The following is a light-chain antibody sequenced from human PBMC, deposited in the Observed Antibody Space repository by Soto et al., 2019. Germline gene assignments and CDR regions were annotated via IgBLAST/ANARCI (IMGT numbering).Light chain of an antibody. CDR3: QQYSDWPLT. V-gene: IGKV3-15*01. J-gene: IGKJ4*01. Sequence: EIVMTQSRATLSVSPGERATLSCRASQSVRNSYLAWYQQKSGQAPRLLMYGASTRAASIPARFSGSGSGTEFTLTISSLQSEDFAVYYCQQYSDWPLTFGGGTKVDIK. CDR1: QSVRNSY. CDR2: GAS.